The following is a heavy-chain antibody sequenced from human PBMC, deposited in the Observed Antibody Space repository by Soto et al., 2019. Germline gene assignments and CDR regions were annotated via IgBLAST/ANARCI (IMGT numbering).Heavy chain of an antibody. Sequence: EVQLLESAGGLVQPGGSLSLSCAASGFTFSSYAMRWFRQAPGKGLEWVSAISGSGGNTYYADSVKGRFTISRDNSKNTLFLQLNSLRAEDTAVYYCAKCAGSGWYPDYWGQGTLVTVSS. CDR1: GFTFSSYA. J-gene: IGHJ4*02. D-gene: IGHD6-19*01. V-gene: IGHV3-23*01. CDR3: AKCAGSGWYPDY. CDR2: ISGSGGNT.